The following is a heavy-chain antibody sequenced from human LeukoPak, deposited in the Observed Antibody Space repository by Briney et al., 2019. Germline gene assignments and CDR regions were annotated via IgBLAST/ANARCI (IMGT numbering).Heavy chain of an antibody. CDR2: ISYDGSNK. Sequence: QPGRSLRLSCAASGFTFSSYGMHWVRQAPGKGLEWVAVISYDGSNKYYADSVKGRFTISRDNSKNTLYLQMNSLRAEDTAVYYCAKGKYYYDSSGYYAYWGQGTLVTVSS. V-gene: IGHV3-30*18. CDR3: AKGKYYYDSSGYYAY. CDR1: GFTFSSYG. D-gene: IGHD3-22*01. J-gene: IGHJ4*02.